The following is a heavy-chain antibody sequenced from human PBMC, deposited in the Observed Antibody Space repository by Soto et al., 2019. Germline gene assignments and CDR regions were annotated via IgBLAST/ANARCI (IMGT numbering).Heavy chain of an antibody. CDR3: AIGGEFCSTGSCNSSLGDAFDV. CDR1: GYTFSDYY. V-gene: IGHV1-2*02. Sequence: QVQLVQSGAEVKKPGASMKVSCKASGYTFSDYYMHWVRQAPGQGLECMGWISPNNGATNYAQKFQDGGTMTGDASITTAYMELSRLRSDDTAVYYCAIGGEFCSTGSCNSSLGDAFDVWGQGTTVTVSS. J-gene: IGHJ3*01. D-gene: IGHD2-15*01. CDR2: ISPNNGAT.